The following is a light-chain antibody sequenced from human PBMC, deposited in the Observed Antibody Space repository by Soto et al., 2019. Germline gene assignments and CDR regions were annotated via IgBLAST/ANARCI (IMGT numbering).Light chain of an antibody. J-gene: IGKJ1*01. V-gene: IGKV1D-8*01. CDR2: AAS. Sequence: VIWMTQSPSLLSASTGDRDTIRCRMRQGISSYLACYQQKPGKAAELLICAASTLQRVVPSRFSGSASGTDFTLTIISLQSEEYETYYSHQSYSFPRTFGQGTKV. CDR1: QGISSY. CDR3: HQSYSFPRT.